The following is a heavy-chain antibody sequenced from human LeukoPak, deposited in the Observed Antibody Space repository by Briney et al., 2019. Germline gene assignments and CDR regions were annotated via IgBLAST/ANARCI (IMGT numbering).Heavy chain of an antibody. Sequence: PSETLSLTCTVSGGSISSYYWGWIRQPPGKGLEWIGSIYYSGSTYYNPSLKSRVTISVDTSKNQFSLKLSSVTAADTAVYYCARGARYCSGGSCYYYYYYMDVWGKGTTVTISS. CDR2: IYYSGST. CDR1: GGSISSYY. D-gene: IGHD2-15*01. CDR3: ARGARYCSGGSCYYYYYYMDV. V-gene: IGHV4-39*01. J-gene: IGHJ6*03.